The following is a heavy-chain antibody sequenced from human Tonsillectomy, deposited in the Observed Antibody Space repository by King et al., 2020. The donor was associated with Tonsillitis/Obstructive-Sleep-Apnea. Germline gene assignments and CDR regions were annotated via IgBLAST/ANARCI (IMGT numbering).Heavy chain of an antibody. D-gene: IGHD4-17*01. CDR2: ISGSGDST. J-gene: IGHJ6*02. CDR1: GFTFSSYA. CDR3: AKARGDYEPYYGMDV. Sequence: VQLVESGGGLVQPGGSLRLSCAASGFTFSSYAMSWVRQAPGKGLEWVSAISGSGDSTYYADAVKGRFPISRDNSKNTLYLQMNSLRAEDTAVYYCAKARGDYEPYYGMDVWGQGTTVTVSS. V-gene: IGHV3-23*04.